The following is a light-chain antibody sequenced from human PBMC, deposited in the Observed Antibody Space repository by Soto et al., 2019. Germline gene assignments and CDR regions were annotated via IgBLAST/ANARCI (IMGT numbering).Light chain of an antibody. Sequence: DIQVTQSPSSLSASVGDTITITCRASQNIRTYLSWYQQKTGKAPNLLIYEASDSQSGVPSRFSGSGSGTDFTPTITSLQPEDFAIYYCQQSFYAPPTFGQGTKVDIK. CDR3: QQSFYAPPT. V-gene: IGKV1-39*01. CDR2: EAS. CDR1: QNIRTY. J-gene: IGKJ1*01.